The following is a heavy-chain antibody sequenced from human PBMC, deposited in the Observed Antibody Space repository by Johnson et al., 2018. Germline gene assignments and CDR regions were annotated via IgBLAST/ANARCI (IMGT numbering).Heavy chain of an antibody. D-gene: IGHD6-19*01. CDR3: ASDMLPVAGEYAFDI. CDR2: LSSSGGYK. V-gene: IGHV3-21*06. J-gene: IGHJ3*02. Sequence: VRLVQAGGGLVEPGGSLRPGCAASGFRFTTSSMTWVRPAPGQGLEWVSSLSSSGGYKYNADSVKGRFTISRDNSKNLLYPQMNSLRAEDTSVYYCASDMLPVAGEYAFDIWGQGTMVTVSS. CDR1: GFRFTTSS.